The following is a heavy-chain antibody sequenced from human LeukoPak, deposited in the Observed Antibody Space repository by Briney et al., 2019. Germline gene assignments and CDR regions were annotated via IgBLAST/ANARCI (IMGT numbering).Heavy chain of an antibody. Sequence: SETLSLTCTVSGGSISSGGYYWSWIRQHPGKGLEWIGYIYYSGSTYYNPSLKSRVTISVDTSKNQFSLKLSSVTAADAAVYYCARGHSSGSGNNWFGPWGQGTLVTVSS. V-gene: IGHV4-31*03. CDR3: ARGHSSGSGNNWFGP. CDR2: IYYSGST. CDR1: GGSISSGGYY. J-gene: IGHJ5*02. D-gene: IGHD3-22*01.